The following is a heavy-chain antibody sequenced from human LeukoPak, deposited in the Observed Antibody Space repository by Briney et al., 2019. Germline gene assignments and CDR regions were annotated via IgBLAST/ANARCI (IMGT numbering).Heavy chain of an antibody. CDR1: GGTFSSYA. J-gene: IGHJ5*02. Sequence: SVKVSCKASGGTFSSYAISWVRQAPGQGLEWMGGIIPIFGTANYAQKFQGRVTITTDESTSTAYMELSSLRSEDTAVYYCARNLQLDLLRFLEWDNWFDPWGQGTLVTVSS. CDR3: ARNLQLDLLRFLEWDNWFDP. V-gene: IGHV1-69*05. CDR2: IIPIFGTA. D-gene: IGHD3-3*01.